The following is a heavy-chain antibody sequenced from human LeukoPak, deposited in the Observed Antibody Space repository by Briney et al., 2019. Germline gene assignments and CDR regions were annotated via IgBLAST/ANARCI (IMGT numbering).Heavy chain of an antibody. J-gene: IGHJ4*02. CDR2: ISAYNGYT. D-gene: IGHD1-26*01. CDR3: ARNIVGATTGPHFDY. V-gene: IGHV1-18*01. Sequence: ASVKVSCKASGYTFSNNDINWVRQATGQGLEWMGWISAYNGYTHFAQKFQGRVTMTTDTSTSTAYMELRSLRSDDTAVYYCARNIVGATTGPHFDYWGQGTLVTVSS. CDR1: GYTFSNND.